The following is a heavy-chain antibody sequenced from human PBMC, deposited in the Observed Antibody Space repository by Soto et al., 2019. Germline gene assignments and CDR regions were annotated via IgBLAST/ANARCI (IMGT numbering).Heavy chain of an antibody. V-gene: IGHV3-30*18. CDR2: IPYDGGNK. Sequence: PGGSLRLSCAASGFTFSSYGMHWVRQAPGKGLEWVAVIPYDGGNKYYADSVKGRFTISRDNSKNTLYLQMNSLRAEDTAVYYFAKDIVATTPYYFDYWGQGTLVTVSS. J-gene: IGHJ4*02. D-gene: IGHD5-12*01. CDR1: GFTFSSYG. CDR3: AKDIVATTPYYFDY.